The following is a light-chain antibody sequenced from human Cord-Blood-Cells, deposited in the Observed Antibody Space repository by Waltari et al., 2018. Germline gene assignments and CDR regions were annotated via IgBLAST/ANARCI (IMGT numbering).Light chain of an antibody. CDR3: QQYNNWPPWT. V-gene: IGKV3-15*01. CDR2: GAS. Sequence: EIVMTQSPATLSVSPGERATLSCRASQSVSSNLAWYQQKPGQAPRLPIYGASTRATVIPARFSGSGSGTEFTLTISSLQSEDFAVYYCQQYNNWPPWTFGQGTKVEIK. CDR1: QSVSSN. J-gene: IGKJ1*01.